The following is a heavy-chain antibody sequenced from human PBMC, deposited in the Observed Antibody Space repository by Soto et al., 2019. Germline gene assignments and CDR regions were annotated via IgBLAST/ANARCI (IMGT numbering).Heavy chain of an antibody. CDR3: AKGLRRLHLGELST. D-gene: IGHD3-16*02. CDR2: ITDSGGST. CDR1: GFTFSSYA. V-gene: IGHV3-23*01. Sequence: EVQLLESGGGLVQPGGSLRLSCAASGFTFSSYAMSWVRQAPGKGLEWVSAITDSGGSTFYADSVKGRFTISRDNSKNTLYLQMNSLRAEDMAVYYCAKGLRRLHLGELSTWGQGTLVTVSS. J-gene: IGHJ4*02.